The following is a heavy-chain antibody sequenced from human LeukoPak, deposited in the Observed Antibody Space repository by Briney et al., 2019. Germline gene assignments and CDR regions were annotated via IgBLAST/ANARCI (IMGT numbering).Heavy chain of an antibody. Sequence: SGTLSLTCAVSGGSISSSNWWSWVRQPPGKGLEWIGEIYHSGSTNYNPSLKSRVTISVDKSKNQFSLKLSSVTAADTAVYYCARGLRLLGYYYYMDVWGKGTTVTVSS. CDR3: ARGLRLLGYYYYMDV. J-gene: IGHJ6*03. D-gene: IGHD4-17*01. V-gene: IGHV4-4*02. CDR1: GGSISSSNW. CDR2: IYHSGST.